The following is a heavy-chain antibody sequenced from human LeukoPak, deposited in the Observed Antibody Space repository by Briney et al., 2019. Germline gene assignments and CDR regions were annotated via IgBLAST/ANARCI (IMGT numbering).Heavy chain of an antibody. J-gene: IGHJ6*02. V-gene: IGHV3-33*01. CDR3: ARGRWDTGGLHGLDV. CDR2: IWYDGSNK. Sequence: QPGGSLRLSCAASGFTFSSFGMHGVRQAPGKGLEWVAVIWYDGSNKYYADSVKGRFTISRDNSQNTLYLQGKNLRAEATAVYCCARGRWDTGGLHGLDVWGQGTTVTVP. D-gene: IGHD2-8*02. CDR1: GFTFSSFG.